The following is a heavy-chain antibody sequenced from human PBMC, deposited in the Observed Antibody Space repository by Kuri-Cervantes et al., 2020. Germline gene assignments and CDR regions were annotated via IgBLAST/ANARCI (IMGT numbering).Heavy chain of an antibody. Sequence: SETLSLTCTVSGGSVSSGSYYWSWIRQPPGKGLEWIGSIYHSGSTYYNPSLKSRVTISVDTSKNQFSLKLSSVTAADTAVYYCARGRLYCSGGSCPPDYWGQGTLVTVSS. CDR3: ARGRLYCSGGSCPPDY. CDR1: GGSVSSGSYY. V-gene: IGHV4-39*07. D-gene: IGHD2-15*01. J-gene: IGHJ4*02. CDR2: IYHSGST.